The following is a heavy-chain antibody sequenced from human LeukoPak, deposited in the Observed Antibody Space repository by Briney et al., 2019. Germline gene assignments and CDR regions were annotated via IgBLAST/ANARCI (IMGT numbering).Heavy chain of an antibody. CDR2: IIPIFGTA. D-gene: IGHD2-2*02. Sequence: SVKVSCKASGGTFSSYAISWVRQAPGQGLEWMGGIIPIFGTANYAQKFQGRVTITADESTSTAYMELSSLRSEDKAVYYCARDRNPSDIVVVPAAIDAGWFDPWGQGTLVTVSS. J-gene: IGHJ5*02. CDR1: GGTFSSYA. CDR3: ARDRNPSDIVVVPAAIDAGWFDP. V-gene: IGHV1-69*13.